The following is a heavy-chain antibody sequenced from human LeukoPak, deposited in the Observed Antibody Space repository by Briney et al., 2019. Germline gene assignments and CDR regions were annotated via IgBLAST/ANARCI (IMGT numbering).Heavy chain of an antibody. J-gene: IGHJ4*02. CDR1: GVSISSGSYY. Sequence: TLSLTCTVSGVSISSGSYYWSWIRQPPGKGLEWIGYIYYSGSTNYNPSLKSRVTISVDTSKNQFSLKLSSVTAADTAVYYCARGILNYQFDYWGQGTLVTVSS. CDR3: ARGILNYQFDY. V-gene: IGHV4-61*01. CDR2: IYYSGST. D-gene: IGHD1-7*01.